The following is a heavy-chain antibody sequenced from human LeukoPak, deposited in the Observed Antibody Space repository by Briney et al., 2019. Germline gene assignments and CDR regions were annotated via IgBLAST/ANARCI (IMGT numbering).Heavy chain of an antibody. Sequence: HPGGSLRLSCAASGFIFNTYSMNWVRQAPGKGLEWVSYISSSSDTIYYADSVKGRFTISRDNAKNSLYLQMNSLRAEDTAVYYCAGRDNSGYYRFDSWGQGTLVTVSS. CDR1: GFIFNTYS. V-gene: IGHV3-48*04. CDR2: ISSSSDTI. D-gene: IGHD3-22*01. J-gene: IGHJ4*02. CDR3: AGRDNSGYYRFDS.